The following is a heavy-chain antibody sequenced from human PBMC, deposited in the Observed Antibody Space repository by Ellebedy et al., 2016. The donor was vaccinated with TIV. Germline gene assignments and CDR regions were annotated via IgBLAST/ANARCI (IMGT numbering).Heavy chain of an antibody. J-gene: IGHJ3*01. CDR3: VTDGSYGDYRSPTHAFEF. Sequence: GESLKIPCAAPGFTFSSYWMSWVRQAPGKGLEWVANINQDGSEKYYVDSVRGRFTISRDNAKNSLYLQMNGLGADDTAVYYCVTDGSYGDYRSPTHAFEFWGQGTMVTVSS. V-gene: IGHV3-7*01. CDR1: GFTFSSYW. D-gene: IGHD4-17*01. CDR2: INQDGSEK.